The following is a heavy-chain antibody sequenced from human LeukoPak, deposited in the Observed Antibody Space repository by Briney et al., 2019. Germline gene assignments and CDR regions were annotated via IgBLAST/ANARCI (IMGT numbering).Heavy chain of an antibody. CDR1: GFTFSSYA. CDR3: ARALPKITIFGVVTYDAFDI. D-gene: IGHD3-3*01. CDR2: ISYDGSNK. Sequence: GGSLRLSCAASGFTFSSYAMHWVRQAPGKGLEWVAVISYDGSNKYYADSVKGRFTISRDNSKNTLYLQMNSLRAEDTAVYYCARALPKITIFGVVTYDAFDIWGQGTMVTVSS. V-gene: IGHV3-30-3*01. J-gene: IGHJ3*02.